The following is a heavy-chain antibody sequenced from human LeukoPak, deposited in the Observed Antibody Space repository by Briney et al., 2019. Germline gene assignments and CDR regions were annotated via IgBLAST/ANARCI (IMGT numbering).Heavy chain of an antibody. CDR2: INPNSGDT. Sequence: ASVKVSCKASGYTFTGYYMHWVRQAPGQGLEWMGWINPNSGDTNYAQKFQGRVTMTRDTSISTAYMELSRLRSDDTAVYYCARDRYSWYDYVWGSYRPDAFDIWGQGTMVTVSS. V-gene: IGHV1-2*02. CDR1: GYTFTGYY. J-gene: IGHJ3*02. D-gene: IGHD3-16*02. CDR3: ARDRYSWYDYVWGSYRPDAFDI.